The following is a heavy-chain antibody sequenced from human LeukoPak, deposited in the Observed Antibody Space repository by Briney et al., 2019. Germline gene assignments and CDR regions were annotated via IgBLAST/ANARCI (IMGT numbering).Heavy chain of an antibody. D-gene: IGHD3-10*01. CDR3: ARDYYGSGSWDY. V-gene: IGHV3-30*14. CDR2: ISYDGSNK. CDR1: GFTFSSYA. J-gene: IGHJ4*02. Sequence: PGGSLRLSCAASGFTFSSYAMHWVRQAPGKGLEWVAVISYDGSNKYYADSVKGRFTISRDNSKNTLYLQMNSLRAEDTAVYYCARDYYGSGSWDYWGQGTLVTVSS.